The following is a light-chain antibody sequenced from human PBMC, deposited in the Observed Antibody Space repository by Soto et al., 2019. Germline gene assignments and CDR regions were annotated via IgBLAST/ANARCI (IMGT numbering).Light chain of an antibody. J-gene: IGLJ1*01. CDR1: NSDVGANNY. Sequence: QSVLTQPASVSGSPGQSITISCTGTNSDVGANNYVSWYQQHPGKAPELVIYDVRNRPSGVSDRFSGSKSGNTASLIISGLQAEDEADFYCGSWRNNSTHVFVTGTKVTVL. CDR2: DVR. V-gene: IGLV2-14*03. CDR3: GSWRNNSTHV.